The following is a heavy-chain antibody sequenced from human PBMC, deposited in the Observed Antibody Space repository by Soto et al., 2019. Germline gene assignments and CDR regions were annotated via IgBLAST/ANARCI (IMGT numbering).Heavy chain of an antibody. V-gene: IGHV4-30-2*01. Sequence: PSETLSLTCAVSGGSISSGGYSWSWIRQPPGKGLEWIGYIYHSGSTYYNPSLKSRVTISVDRSKNQFSLRLSSATAADTAVYYCATSPHGGAFDIWGQGTMVTVSS. CDR3: ATSPHGGAFDI. D-gene: IGHD3-10*01. CDR2: IYHSGST. CDR1: GGSISSGGYS. J-gene: IGHJ3*02.